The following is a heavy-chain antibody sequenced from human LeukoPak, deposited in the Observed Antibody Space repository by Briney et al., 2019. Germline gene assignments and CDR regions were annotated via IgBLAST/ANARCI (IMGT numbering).Heavy chain of an antibody. J-gene: IGHJ3*02. V-gene: IGHV4-59*01. CDR1: GASISTYY. CDR3: ARLQPNSGEWAFDI. Sequence: PSETLSLTCTVSGASISTYYWSWIRQSPGKGLEWIGYLYSRGSTNYNPSLKRRVTISVDTSKNHFSLTLSSVTAADTAVYYCARLQPNSGEWAFDIWGQGTMVTVSS. CDR2: LYSRGST. D-gene: IGHD1-1*01.